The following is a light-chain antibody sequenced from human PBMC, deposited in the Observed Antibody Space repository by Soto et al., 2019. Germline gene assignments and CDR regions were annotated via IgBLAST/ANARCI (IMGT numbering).Light chain of an antibody. CDR1: SSNIGAGYD. CDR2: GNS. Sequence: QPVLTQPPSVSGAPGQRVTISCTGSSSNIGAGYDVHWYQQLPGAAPKLLIYGNSNRPSGVPDRFSGSNSGTSASLAITGLQAEDEADYYCQSYDSSLSGWVFGGGTKLTVL. CDR3: QSYDSSLSGWV. V-gene: IGLV1-40*01. J-gene: IGLJ3*02.